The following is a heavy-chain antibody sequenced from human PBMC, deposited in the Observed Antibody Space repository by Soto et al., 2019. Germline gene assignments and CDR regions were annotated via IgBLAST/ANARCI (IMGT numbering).Heavy chain of an antibody. V-gene: IGHV1-18*01. J-gene: IGHJ4*02. CDR2: ISAYNGNT. Sequence: GASVKVSCKASGYTFTSYGISWVRQAPGQGLEWMGWISAYNGNTNYAQKLQGRVTMTTDTSTSTAYMELRSLRSDDTAVYYYARGYDFWSGYTPLDYWGQGTLVTVSS. CDR1: GYTFTSYG. CDR3: ARGYDFWSGYTPLDY. D-gene: IGHD3-3*01.